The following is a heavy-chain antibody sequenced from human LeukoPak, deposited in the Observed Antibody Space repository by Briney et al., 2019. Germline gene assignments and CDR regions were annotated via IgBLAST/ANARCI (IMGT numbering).Heavy chain of an antibody. V-gene: IGHV4-59*01. D-gene: IGHD2-15*01. J-gene: IGHJ4*02. Sequence: SETLSLTCTVSGGSISSYYWSWIRQPPGKGLEWIGYIYYSGSTNYNPSLKSRVTILVDTSKNQFSLKLSSVTAADTAVYYCARVRGWRFDYWGQGTLVTVSS. CDR3: ARVRGWRFDY. CDR1: GGSISSYY. CDR2: IYYSGST.